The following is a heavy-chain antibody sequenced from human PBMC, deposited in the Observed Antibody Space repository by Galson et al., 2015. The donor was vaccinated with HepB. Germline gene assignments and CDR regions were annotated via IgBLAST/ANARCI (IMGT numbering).Heavy chain of an antibody. CDR3: ARDRGGTGDFDY. Sequence: SVKVSCKASGYTFTGYAVHWVRQAPGQRLEWMGWINADTGDTKYSQKFQDRVTITRDTSANSVCMDLSGLRSEDTALYYCARDRGGTGDFDYWGHGTLVTVSS. CDR2: INADTGDT. D-gene: IGHD7-27*01. V-gene: IGHV1-3*01. CDR1: GYTFTGYA. J-gene: IGHJ4*01.